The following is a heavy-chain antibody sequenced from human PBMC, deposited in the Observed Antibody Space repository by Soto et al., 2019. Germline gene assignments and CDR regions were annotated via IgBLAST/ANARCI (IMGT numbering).Heavy chain of an antibody. V-gene: IGHV5-10-1*01. CDR3: ARQISATATLIDY. Sequence: GESLKISCNGSGYRFTSYWISWVRQMPGKGLEWMGRIDPSESYTNYSPSFQGHVTISVDKSITTAYLQWSSLEASDTAMYYCARQISATATLIDYWGQGTLVTVSS. CDR2: IDPSESYT. CDR1: GYRFTSYW. D-gene: IGHD6-6*01. J-gene: IGHJ4*02.